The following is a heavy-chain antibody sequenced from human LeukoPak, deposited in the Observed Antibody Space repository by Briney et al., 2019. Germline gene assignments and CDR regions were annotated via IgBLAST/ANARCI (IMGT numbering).Heavy chain of an antibody. CDR3: ARDSLYDDNGYYHYFDY. CDR1: GFTFSSYW. Sequence: GGSLRLSCAASGFTFSSYWMHWVRQAPGKGLEWVAMIWYDASGQHYADSVKGRFTISRDTSKNTLYLQMNSLRAEDTAVYFCARDSLYDDNGYYHYFDYWGQGTLVTVSS. CDR2: IWYDASGQ. D-gene: IGHD3-22*01. J-gene: IGHJ4*02. V-gene: IGHV3-33*08.